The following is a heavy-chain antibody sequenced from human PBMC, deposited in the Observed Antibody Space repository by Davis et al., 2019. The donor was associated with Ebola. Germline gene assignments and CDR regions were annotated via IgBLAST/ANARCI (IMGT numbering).Heavy chain of an antibody. CDR3: ARGQQWLWFDP. CDR1: GYSFTNYW. V-gene: IGHV1-3*01. J-gene: IGHJ5*02. Sequence: GESLKISCKASGYSFTNYWIGWVRQAPGQRLEWMGWINAGNGNTKYSQKFQGRVTITRDTSASTAYMELSSLRSEDTAVYYCARGQQWLWFDPWGQGTLVTVSS. D-gene: IGHD6-19*01. CDR2: INAGNGNT.